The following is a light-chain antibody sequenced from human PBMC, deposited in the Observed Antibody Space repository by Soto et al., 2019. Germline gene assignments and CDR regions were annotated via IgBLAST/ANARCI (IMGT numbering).Light chain of an antibody. CDR3: CSYAGSSTWV. V-gene: IGLV2-23*01. J-gene: IGLJ2*01. CDR2: EGS. Sequence: HSVLTQPASVSGSPGQSITISCTGTSSDVGSYNLVSWYQQHPGKAPKLMIYEGSKRPSGVSNRFSGSKSGNTASLTISGLQAEDEADYYCCSYAGSSTWVFGRGTKLTV. CDR1: SSDVGSYNL.